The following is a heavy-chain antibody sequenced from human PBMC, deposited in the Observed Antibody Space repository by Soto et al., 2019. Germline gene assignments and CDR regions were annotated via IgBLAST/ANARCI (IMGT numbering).Heavy chain of an antibody. J-gene: IGHJ5*02. CDR3: ARATIVLVPAAMVSHWFDP. Sequence: PSETMSVTSTVADGSIRSGDYYWSWIRQPPGKGLEWIGYIYYSGSTYYNPSLKSRVTISVDTSKNQFSLKLSSVTAADTAVYYCARATIVLVPAAMVSHWFDPWGQGTLVTVSS. CDR1: DGSIRSGDYY. V-gene: IGHV4-30-4*01. D-gene: IGHD2-2*01. CDR2: IYYSGST.